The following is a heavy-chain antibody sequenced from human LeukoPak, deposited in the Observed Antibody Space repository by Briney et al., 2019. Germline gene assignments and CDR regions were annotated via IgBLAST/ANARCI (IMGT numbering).Heavy chain of an antibody. V-gene: IGHV1-69*01. Sequence: SVKVSCKASGGAFSRYAISWARQAPGQGLEWMGGIIPIFGTANYAQKFQGRVTITADESTNTAYMELSSLRSEDTAVYYCARDASLYDSSGYYYLYWGQGTLVTVSS. CDR1: GGAFSRYA. CDR3: ARDASLYDSSGYYYLY. D-gene: IGHD3-22*01. CDR2: IIPIFGTA. J-gene: IGHJ4*02.